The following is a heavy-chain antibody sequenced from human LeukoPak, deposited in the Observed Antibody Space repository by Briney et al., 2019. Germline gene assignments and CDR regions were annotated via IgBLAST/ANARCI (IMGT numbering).Heavy chain of an antibody. J-gene: IGHJ4*02. CDR3: AIHGDYEGYFDY. Sequence: SETLSLTCTVSGGSISSYYWSWIRQPAGKGLEWIGRIYTSGSTNYNPSLKSRVTISVDKSKNQFSLKLSSVTAADTAVYYCAIHGDYEGYFDYWGQGTLVTVSS. CDR1: GGSISSYY. CDR2: IYTSGST. V-gene: IGHV4-4*07. D-gene: IGHD4-17*01.